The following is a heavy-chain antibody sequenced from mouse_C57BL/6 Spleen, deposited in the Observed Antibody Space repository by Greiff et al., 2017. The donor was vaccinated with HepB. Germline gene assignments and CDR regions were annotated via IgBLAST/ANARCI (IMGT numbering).Heavy chain of an antibody. CDR2: IYPGDGDT. V-gene: IGHV1-82*01. CDR1: GYAFSSSW. D-gene: IGHD1-1*01. CDR3: ASSFYSGSSYRFAY. Sequence: QVQLKESGPELVKPGASVKISCTASGYAFSSSWMNWVKQRPGKGLEWIGRIYPGDGDTNYNEKFKGKATLTADKSSSTAYMQLSSLTSEDSAVYFSASSFYSGSSYRFAYWGQGTLVTVSA. J-gene: IGHJ3*01.